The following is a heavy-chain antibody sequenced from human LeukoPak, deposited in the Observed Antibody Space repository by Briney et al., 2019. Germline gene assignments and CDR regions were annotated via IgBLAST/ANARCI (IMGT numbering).Heavy chain of an antibody. CDR3: LPLYCSGTGCPLHY. Sequence: GGSLGFSWAASGFTFVSYWMTWIRQAPGKGREWVANIKQDGSQKYYVDSVKGRFTISRDNAKNSLYLQMNSPRAEDTAVYYCLPLYCSGTGCPLHYWGQGTLVTVSS. CDR2: IKQDGSQK. J-gene: IGHJ4*02. D-gene: IGHD2-2*01. V-gene: IGHV3-7*01. CDR1: GFTFVSYW.